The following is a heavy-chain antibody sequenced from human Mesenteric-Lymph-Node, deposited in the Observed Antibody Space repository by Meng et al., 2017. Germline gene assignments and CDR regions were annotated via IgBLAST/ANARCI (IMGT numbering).Heavy chain of an antibody. D-gene: IGHD6-19*01. Sequence: GESLKISCAASGFTFSSYAMSWVRQAPGKGLEWVAVISYDGSNKYYADSVKGRFTISRDNAKNSLYLQMNSLRAEDTAVYYCVYGGGIAVAVFRPRYYGMDVWGQGTTVTVSS. CDR3: VYGGGIAVAVFRPRYYGMDV. V-gene: IGHV3-30*04. CDR2: ISYDGSNK. J-gene: IGHJ6*02. CDR1: GFTFSSYA.